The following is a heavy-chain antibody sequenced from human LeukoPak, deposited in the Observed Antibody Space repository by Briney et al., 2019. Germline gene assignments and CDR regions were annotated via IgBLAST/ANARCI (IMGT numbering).Heavy chain of an antibody. CDR2: ISSSSSYI. V-gene: IGHV3-21*01. CDR1: GFTFSSYS. CDR3: ASEIVVVPAAPKSDY. Sequence: GGSLRLSCAASGFTFSSYSMNWVRQAPGKGPEWVSSISSSSSYIYYADSVKGRFTISRDNAKNSLYLQMNSLRAEDTAVYYCASEIVVVPAAPKSDYWGQGTLVTVSS. D-gene: IGHD2-2*01. J-gene: IGHJ4*02.